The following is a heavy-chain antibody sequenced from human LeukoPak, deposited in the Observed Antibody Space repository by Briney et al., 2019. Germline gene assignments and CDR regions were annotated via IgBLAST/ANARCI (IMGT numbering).Heavy chain of an antibody. CDR1: GGTFSSYA. J-gene: IGHJ4*02. CDR2: IIPIFGTA. D-gene: IGHD6-13*01. Sequence: GSSVKVSCKASGGTFSSYAISWVRQAPGQGLEWMGRIIPIFGTANYAQKFQGRVTITTDESTSTAYMELSSMRSEDTAVYYCARVLVGGGSWYYQDYWGQGTLVTVSS. CDR3: ARVLVGGGSWYYQDY. V-gene: IGHV1-69*05.